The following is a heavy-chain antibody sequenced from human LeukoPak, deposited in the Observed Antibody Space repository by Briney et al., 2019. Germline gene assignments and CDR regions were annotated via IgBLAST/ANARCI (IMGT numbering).Heavy chain of an antibody. CDR3: AKDPYDYAPPNWFDP. D-gene: IGHD3-16*01. CDR1: GFTFSSYA. Sequence: GGSLRLSCAASGFTFSSYAMSWVRQAPGKGPEWVSAISHSGGTTYYADSVKGRFTITRDNSKNTLYLQMNSLRAEDTAVYYCAKDPYDYAPPNWFDPWGQGTLVTVSS. CDR2: ISHSGGTT. J-gene: IGHJ5*02. V-gene: IGHV3-23*01.